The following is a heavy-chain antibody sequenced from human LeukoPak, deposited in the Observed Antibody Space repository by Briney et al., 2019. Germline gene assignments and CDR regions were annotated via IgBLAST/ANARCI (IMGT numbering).Heavy chain of an antibody. CDR1: GYSISSGYY. CDR2: IYHSGST. CDR3: ARADTAMADFDY. D-gene: IGHD5-18*01. Sequence: SETLSLTCAASGYSISSGYYWGWIRQPPGKGLEWIGSIYHSGSTYYNPSLKSRVTISVDTSKNQFSLKLSSVTAADTAVYYCARADTAMADFDYWGQGTLVTVSS. J-gene: IGHJ4*02. V-gene: IGHV4-38-2*01.